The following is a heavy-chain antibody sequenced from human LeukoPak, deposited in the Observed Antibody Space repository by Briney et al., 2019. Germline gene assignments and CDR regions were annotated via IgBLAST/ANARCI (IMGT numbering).Heavy chain of an antibody. CDR1: GGSFSGYY. CDR3: ARSNWGPYYFDY. CDR2: IYHSGST. D-gene: IGHD7-27*01. J-gene: IGHJ4*02. Sequence: PSETLSLTCAVYGGSFSGYYWSWIRQPPGKGLEWIGYIYHSGSTYYNPSLKSRVTISVDRSKNQFSLKLSSVTAADTAVYYCARSNWGPYYFDYWGQGTLVTVSS. V-gene: IGHV4-34*01.